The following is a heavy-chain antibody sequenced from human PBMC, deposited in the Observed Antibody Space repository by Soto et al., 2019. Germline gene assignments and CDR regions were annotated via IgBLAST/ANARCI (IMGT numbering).Heavy chain of an antibody. CDR3: GRDGALGDTAVVDS. J-gene: IGHJ4*02. CDR2: IWYDGSNK. V-gene: IGHV3-33*01. CDR1: GFTFSTYG. D-gene: IGHD5-18*01. Sequence: QVQLVESGGGVVQPGKSLRLSCAASGFTFSTYGMHWVRQAPGKGLEWVAVIWYDGSNKSHGDSLKGRFTISRDNSTNSLNLQINNLRAECTSVYYCGRDGALGDTAVVDSWGQGTLVTVSS.